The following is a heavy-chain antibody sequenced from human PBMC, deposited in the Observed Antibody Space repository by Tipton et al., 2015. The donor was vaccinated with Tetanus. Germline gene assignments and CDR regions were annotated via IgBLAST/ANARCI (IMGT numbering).Heavy chain of an antibody. CDR2: VYSTATT. V-gene: IGHV4-30-4*01. Sequence: TLSLTCTVSGGSIISADHYWSWIRRPPGKGPEWIGYVYSTATTYYNPSLKSRVTIDVDTSQNLFSLKLTSVTAADTAVYYCARHLYGYWFDPWGQGALVTVSS. D-gene: IGHD2/OR15-2a*01. CDR1: GGSIISADHY. CDR3: ARHLYGYWFDP. J-gene: IGHJ5*02.